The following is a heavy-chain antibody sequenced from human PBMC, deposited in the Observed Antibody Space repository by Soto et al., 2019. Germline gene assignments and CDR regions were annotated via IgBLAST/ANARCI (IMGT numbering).Heavy chain of an antibody. Sequence: VASVKVSCKASGYTFTGYYMHWVRQAPGQGLEWMGWINPNSGGTNYAQKFQGRVTMTRDTSISTAYMELSRLRSDDTAAYYCARDCYCSGGSCCEGYGMDVWGQGTTVTVSS. V-gene: IGHV1-2*02. CDR1: GYTFTGYY. J-gene: IGHJ6*02. D-gene: IGHD2-15*01. CDR2: INPNSGGT. CDR3: ARDCYCSGGSCCEGYGMDV.